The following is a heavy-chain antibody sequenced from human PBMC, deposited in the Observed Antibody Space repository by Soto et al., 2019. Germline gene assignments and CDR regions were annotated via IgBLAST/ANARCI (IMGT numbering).Heavy chain of an antibody. CDR2: IYYTGST. CDR1: GGSISGYY. CDR3: ARSYDFRSGYYPNWFAP. J-gene: IGHJ5*02. D-gene: IGHD3-3*01. Sequence: PSETLSLTCSVSGGSISGYYWSWIRQPPGKGLEWIGNIYYTGSTNYNPSLKSRVTMSVDTSKNQFSLRLGFVTAADTAMYYCARSYDFRSGYYPNWFAPWGQGTLVTVSS. V-gene: IGHV4-59*08.